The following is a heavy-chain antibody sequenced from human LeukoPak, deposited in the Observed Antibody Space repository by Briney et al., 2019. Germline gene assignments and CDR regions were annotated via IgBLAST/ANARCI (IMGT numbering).Heavy chain of an antibody. V-gene: IGHV1-2*02. CDR1: GYTFTSYG. D-gene: IGHD5-24*01. CDR3: AAQRDPRPFDH. J-gene: IGHJ4*02. Sequence: ASVKVSCKASGYTFTSYGMTWVRQAPGQGLEWMGWLNPGPGGTLYAQKFQGRVTMTRDMSMTTAYMELTELRSDDTAVYYCAAQRDPRPFDHWGQGTLITVSS. CDR2: LNPGPGGT.